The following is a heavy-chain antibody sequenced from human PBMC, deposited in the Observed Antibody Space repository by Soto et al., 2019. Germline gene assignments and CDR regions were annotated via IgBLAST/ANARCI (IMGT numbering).Heavy chain of an antibody. CDR2: ISSSSSYI. V-gene: IGHV3-21*01. CDR1: GFTFSSYS. Sequence: PGGSLRLSCAASGFTFSSYSMNWVRQAPGKGLEWVSSISSSSSYIYYADSVKGRFTISRDNAKNSLYLQMNSLRAEDTAVYYSAREIDGTSSSYYYYGMDVWGQGTTATVSS. CDR3: AREIDGTSSSYYYYGMDV. J-gene: IGHJ6*02.